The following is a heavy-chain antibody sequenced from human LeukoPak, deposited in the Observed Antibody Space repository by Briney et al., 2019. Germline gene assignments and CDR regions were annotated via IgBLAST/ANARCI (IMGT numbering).Heavy chain of an antibody. J-gene: IGHJ4*02. CDR1: GYTFTGYY. Sequence: GASVKVSCKASGYTFTGYYMHWVRQAPGQGLEWMGWINPNSGGTNYAQKFQGRVTMTRDTSISTAYMELSRLRSDDTAVYYCAREKEVHAENYYDSSGYYSLDYWGQGTLVTVSS. D-gene: IGHD3-22*01. V-gene: IGHV1-2*02. CDR2: INPNSGGT. CDR3: AREKEVHAENYYDSSGYYSLDY.